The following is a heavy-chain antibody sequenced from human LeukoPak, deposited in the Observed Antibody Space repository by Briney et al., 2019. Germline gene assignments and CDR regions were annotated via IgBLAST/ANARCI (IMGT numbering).Heavy chain of an antibody. Sequence: GGSLRLSCAASGFTFSSYWMSWVRQAPGKGLEWVANIKQDGSEKYYVDSVKGRFTISRDNAKNSLYLQMNSLRAEDTAVYYCARVRTPAINYYYYYMDVWGKGTTVTVSS. CDR1: GFTFSSYW. CDR2: IKQDGSEK. D-gene: IGHD2-2*02. CDR3: ARVRTPAINYYYYYMDV. J-gene: IGHJ6*03. V-gene: IGHV3-7*01.